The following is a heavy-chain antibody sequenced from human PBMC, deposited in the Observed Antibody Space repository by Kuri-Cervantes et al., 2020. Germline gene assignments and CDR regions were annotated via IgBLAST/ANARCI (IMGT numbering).Heavy chain of an antibody. J-gene: IGHJ4*02. Sequence: GESLKISCAASGFSFSDDYMSWIRQAPRKGLEWISYISNSARTIYYTDSVKGRFTISRDNAKNSVYLQMNSLRAEDTAVYYCAKGQWLVEFWEDWGQGTLVTVSS. CDR3: AKGQWLVEFWED. CDR1: GFSFSDDY. V-gene: IGHV3-11*01. D-gene: IGHD6-19*01. CDR2: ISNSARTI.